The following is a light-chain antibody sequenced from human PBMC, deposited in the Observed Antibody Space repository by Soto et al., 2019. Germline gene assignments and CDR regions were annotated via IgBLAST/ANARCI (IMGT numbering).Light chain of an antibody. V-gene: IGLV2-14*01. CDR1: RSDIGAYNY. CDR3: SSFTSRFTFV. Sequence: QSALTQPASVSGSPGQSIAISCTGTRSDIGAYNYVSWYQQHPGKAPKLMISEVTNRPSGVSDRFSGSKSGNTASLTNSGLQAEDEADYYCSSFTSRFTFVFGTGTQLTVL. CDR2: EVT. J-gene: IGLJ1*01.